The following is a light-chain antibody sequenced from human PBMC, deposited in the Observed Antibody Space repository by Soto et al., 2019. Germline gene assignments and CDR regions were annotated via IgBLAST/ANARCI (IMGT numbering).Light chain of an antibody. CDR1: QSIGSSY. Sequence: ENVLTQSPGTLSLSPGERATLSCRASQSIGSSYLAWYQQKPGHAPRLIMYGTSSRATGITDRFSGSGSGTDFTLTISRLEPEDFAVYYCQQFGSSWLTFGQGTKVEIK. J-gene: IGKJ1*01. CDR2: GTS. CDR3: QQFGSSWLT. V-gene: IGKV3-20*01.